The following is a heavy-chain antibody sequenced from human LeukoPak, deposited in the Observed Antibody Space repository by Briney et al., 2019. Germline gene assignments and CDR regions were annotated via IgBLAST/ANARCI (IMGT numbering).Heavy chain of an antibody. J-gene: IGHJ4*02. V-gene: IGHV3-21*01. CDR3: ARDDPSVTTLLDY. D-gene: IGHD4-17*01. CDR2: ISSSSSYI. Sequence: GGSLRLSCAASGFTFSSYSMNWVRQAPGKGLEWVSSISSSSSYIYYADSVKGRFTISRDNAKNSLYLQMNSLRAEDTAVYYCARDDPSVTTLLDYWAREPWSPSPQ. CDR1: GFTFSSYS.